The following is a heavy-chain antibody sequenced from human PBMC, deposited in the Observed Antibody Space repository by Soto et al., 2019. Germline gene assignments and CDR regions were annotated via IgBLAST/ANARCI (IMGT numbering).Heavy chain of an antibody. D-gene: IGHD2-15*01. J-gene: IGHJ4*02. CDR3: ARGQVVAAQH. V-gene: IGHV4-30-2*01. CDR1: GGSISSGGYS. Sequence: QLQLQESGSGLVKPSQTLSLTCAVSGGSISSGGYSWSWIRQPPGKGLEWIGYMYHSGSTYYNPPRKSRVTIPVDRSKSQFSLKLNSVTAADTAVYYCARGQVVAAQHWGQGTLVTVSS. CDR2: MYHSGST.